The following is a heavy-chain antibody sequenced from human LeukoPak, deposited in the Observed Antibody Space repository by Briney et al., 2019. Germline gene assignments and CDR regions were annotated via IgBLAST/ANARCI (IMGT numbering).Heavy chain of an antibody. CDR3: ASRDGKYDY. J-gene: IGHJ4*02. CDR1: EFTFSGDW. V-gene: IGHV3-7*01. D-gene: IGHD1-26*01. CDR2: IKHDGSEE. Sequence: GSLRLAFAASEFTFSGDWMTWVRQAPGEGLEWVANIKHDGSEEYYVDSVKGRFTISRDNAKKSLYLQMISLRAEDTAVYYCASRDGKYDYWGQGTLVTVSS.